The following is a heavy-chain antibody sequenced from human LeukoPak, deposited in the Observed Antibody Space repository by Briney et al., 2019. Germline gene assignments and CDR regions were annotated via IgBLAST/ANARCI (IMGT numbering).Heavy chain of an antibody. CDR3: ARDLCSGVSCYRPYGLDV. J-gene: IGHJ6*02. V-gene: IGHV3-53*01. CDR2: INSGGST. CDR1: GFIVSSYY. D-gene: IGHD2-15*01. Sequence: GGSLRLSCAASGFIVSSYYTSWVRQAPGKGLEWASVINSGGSTYYADSVKGRFTISRDSSKNTLYLQMNSLRVDDTAMYFCARDLCSGVSCYRPYGLDVWGQGTTVTVSS.